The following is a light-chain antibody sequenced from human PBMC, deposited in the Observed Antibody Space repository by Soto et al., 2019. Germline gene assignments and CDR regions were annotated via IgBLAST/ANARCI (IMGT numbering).Light chain of an antibody. CDR1: SSDVGSFNY. J-gene: IGLJ1*01. V-gene: IGLV2-11*01. Sequence: QSVLTQPRSVSGSPGQSVAISCTGTSSDVGSFNYVSWYQQHPDKAPKLMIYDVTKRPSGVPDRFSGSKSGNTASLTISRLQAEDEDDYYSWSYTVSPYVLGTGTKVTVL. CDR3: WSYTVSPYV. CDR2: DVT.